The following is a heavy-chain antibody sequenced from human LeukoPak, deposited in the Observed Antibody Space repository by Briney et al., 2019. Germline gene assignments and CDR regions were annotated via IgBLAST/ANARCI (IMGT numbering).Heavy chain of an antibody. CDR3: ATDRGWRTSGYYLYYFEY. CDR1: GFIFTNYF. J-gene: IGHJ4*02. Sequence: GGSLRLSCAASGFIFTNYFMSWVRQAPGKGLEWVASIKHDGSEKYYVDSVRGRFTISRDNTMNSLYPQMSSLRAEDTAVYYCATDRGWRTSGYYLYYFEYWGQGTLVTYSS. V-gene: IGHV3-7*01. D-gene: IGHD3-3*01. CDR2: IKHDGSEK.